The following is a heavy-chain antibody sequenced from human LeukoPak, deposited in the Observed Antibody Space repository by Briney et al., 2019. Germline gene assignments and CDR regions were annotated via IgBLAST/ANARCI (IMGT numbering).Heavy chain of an antibody. CDR1: GGSISGYY. CDR3: ARHSSGSGGAFQY. J-gene: IGHJ4*02. CDR2: IYYSGST. Sequence: SETLSLTCTVSGGSISGYYWSWIRQPPGKGLEWIGYIYYSGSTNYNPSLTSRVTISEDTSKNQLSLKLGSVTAADTAVYYCARHSSGSGGAFQYWGQGTPVTVSS. D-gene: IGHD6-19*01. V-gene: IGHV4-59*08.